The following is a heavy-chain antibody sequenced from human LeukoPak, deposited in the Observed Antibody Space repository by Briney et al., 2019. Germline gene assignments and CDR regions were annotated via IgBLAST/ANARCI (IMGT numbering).Heavy chain of an antibody. J-gene: IGHJ4*02. Sequence: SETLSLTCTVSGGSISSYYWSWIRQPPGKGLEWIGYMYYSGKSNYNPSLKSRVTISVDTSKNQLSLKLSSVTAADTAVYYCARAALGVAGFFDYWGQGTLVTVSS. CDR3: ARAALGVAGFFDY. D-gene: IGHD6-19*01. V-gene: IGHV4-59*01. CDR2: MYYSGKS. CDR1: GGSISSYY.